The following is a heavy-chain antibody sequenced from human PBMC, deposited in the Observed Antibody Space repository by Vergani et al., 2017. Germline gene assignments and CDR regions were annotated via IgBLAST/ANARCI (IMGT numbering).Heavy chain of an antibody. V-gene: IGHV3-11*04. CDR1: GFTFSDYY. D-gene: IGHD1-7*01. J-gene: IGHJ4*02. CDR3: ARDLLPGTLLLLAY. Sequence: QVQLVESGGGLVKPGGSLRLSCAASGFTFSDYYMTWIRQAPGKGLEWISYISGSGHTKYYADSVKGRFAISRDNAKNSLYLQMNNQRVEDTAVYYCARDLLPGTLLLLAYWGQGTLISVSS. CDR2: ISGSGHTK.